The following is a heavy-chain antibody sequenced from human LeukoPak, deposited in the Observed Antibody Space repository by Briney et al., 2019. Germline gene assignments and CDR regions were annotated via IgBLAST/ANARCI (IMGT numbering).Heavy chain of an antibody. CDR3: ARTLVVAVGDAFGI. V-gene: IGHV4-39*01. D-gene: IGHD2-15*01. Sequence: SETLSLTCTVSGGSISSSSYYWGWIRQPPGKGLEWIGSIYYSGSTYYNPSLKSRVTISVDTSKNQFSLKLSSVTAADTAVYYCARTLVVAVGDAFGIWGQGTMVTVSS. J-gene: IGHJ3*02. CDR2: IYYSGST. CDR1: GGSISSSSYY.